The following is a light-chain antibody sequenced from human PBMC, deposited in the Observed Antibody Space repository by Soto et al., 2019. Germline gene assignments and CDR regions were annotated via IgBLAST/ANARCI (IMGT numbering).Light chain of an antibody. CDR1: QTIRAY. CDR2: AAS. Sequence: DIHMTQFPSSLSASVGDRVTITCRASQTIRAYLNWFQQKPGKATELLIYAASSLQSGVPPRFSGSVSGAEFTLTINSLQPEDTATYYWQQTYNVPKTYGQGTKVDIK. CDR3: QQTYNVPKT. V-gene: IGKV1-39*01. J-gene: IGKJ1*01.